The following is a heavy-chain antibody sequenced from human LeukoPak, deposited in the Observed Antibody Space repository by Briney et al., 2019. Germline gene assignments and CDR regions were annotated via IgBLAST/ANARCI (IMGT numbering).Heavy chain of an antibody. D-gene: IGHD3-22*01. CDR3: AKPLNYYDSSGYYYFFVD. J-gene: IGHJ4*02. Sequence: KGXXXXSAISGSGGSTYYADSVKGRFTISRDNSKNTLYLQMNSLRAEDTAVYYCAKPLNYYDSSGYYYFFVDWGQGTLVTVSS. V-gene: IGHV3-23*01. CDR2: ISGSGGST.